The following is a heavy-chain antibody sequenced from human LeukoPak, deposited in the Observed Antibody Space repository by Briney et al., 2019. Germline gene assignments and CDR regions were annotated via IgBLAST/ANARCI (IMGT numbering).Heavy chain of an antibody. V-gene: IGHV3-23*01. Sequence: PGGSLRLSCAASGFTLSSYAMSWVRQAPGKGLEWVSSISGSGGSTYYADSVKGRFTISRDNSKNTLYLQMNSLRAEDTAVYYCARHIVVVPAAPGDFGMDVWGQGTTVTVSS. J-gene: IGHJ6*02. CDR2: ISGSGGST. CDR1: GFTLSSYA. D-gene: IGHD2-2*01. CDR3: ARHIVVVPAAPGDFGMDV.